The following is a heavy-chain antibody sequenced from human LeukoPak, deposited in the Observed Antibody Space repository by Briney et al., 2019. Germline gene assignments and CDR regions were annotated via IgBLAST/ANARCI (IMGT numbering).Heavy chain of an antibody. CDR1: GFTFSNHW. CDR3: ARTGSGGDLDI. V-gene: IGHV3-74*01. J-gene: IGHJ3*02. CDR2: INGDGTST. D-gene: IGHD2-15*01. Sequence: GGSLRLSCAASGFTFSNHWLHWVRQAPGKGLVWVSRINGDGTSTIYADSVKGRFTISRDNAKSTVYLQMSSLRAEDTAVYYCARTGSGGDLDIWGQGTMVTVSS.